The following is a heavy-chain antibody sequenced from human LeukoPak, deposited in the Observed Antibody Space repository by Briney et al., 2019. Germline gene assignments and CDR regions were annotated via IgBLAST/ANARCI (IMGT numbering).Heavy chain of an antibody. J-gene: IGHJ3*02. Sequence: GGSLRLSFAASGFSFGDSAMHWVRQVPGKGLEWVSGISWNSDGTGYADSVKGRFTISRDNAKNSLYLQMNSLRVDDTALYYCAKRGLWFGEGHAFDIWGQGTMVTVSS. D-gene: IGHD3-10*01. CDR2: ISWNSDGT. CDR3: AKRGLWFGEGHAFDI. CDR1: GFSFGDSA. V-gene: IGHV3-9*01.